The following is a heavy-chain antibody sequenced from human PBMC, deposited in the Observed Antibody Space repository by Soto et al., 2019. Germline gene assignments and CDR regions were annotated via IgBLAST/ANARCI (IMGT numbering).Heavy chain of an antibody. Sequence: ASVKVSCKASGYTFTGYYMHWVRQAPGQGLEWMGWINPNSGGTNYAQKFQGWVTMTRDTSISTAYMELSRLRSDDTAVYYCARERVRRGSYWGDAFDIWGQGTMVTVSS. CDR2: INPNSGGT. V-gene: IGHV1-2*04. J-gene: IGHJ3*02. CDR1: GYTFTGYY. D-gene: IGHD1-26*01. CDR3: ARERVRRGSYWGDAFDI.